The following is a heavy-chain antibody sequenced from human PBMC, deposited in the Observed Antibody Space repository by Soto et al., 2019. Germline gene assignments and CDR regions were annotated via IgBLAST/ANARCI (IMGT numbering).Heavy chain of an antibody. CDR1: GFSFSSYD. CDR3: ARDPSGWGLDV. V-gene: IGHV3-13*01. Sequence: EVQLVESGGGLVQPGGSLRLSCAASGFSFSSYDTHWVRQPIGKGLEWVSYIGKAGDTYYSGSVKGRFAISRENAKNSLYLQMNSLTVEDTAVYYCARDPSGWGLDVWGQGTTVTVSS. J-gene: IGHJ6*02. CDR2: IGKAGDT. D-gene: IGHD6-19*01.